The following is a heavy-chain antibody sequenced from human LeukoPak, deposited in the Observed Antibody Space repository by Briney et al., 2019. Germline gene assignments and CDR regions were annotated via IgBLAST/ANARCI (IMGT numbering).Heavy chain of an antibody. CDR2: IYYSGST. D-gene: IGHD6-13*01. J-gene: IGHJ4*02. CDR3: ARVTGYMTEDYFDY. V-gene: IGHV4-39*07. Sequence: SETLSLTCSVSGGSISSSSYYWGWIRQPPGKGLEWIGSIYYSGSTYYNPSLKSRVTISVDTSKNQFSLRLSSVTAADTAVYYCARVTGYMTEDYFDYWGQGTLITVSS. CDR1: GGSISSSSYY.